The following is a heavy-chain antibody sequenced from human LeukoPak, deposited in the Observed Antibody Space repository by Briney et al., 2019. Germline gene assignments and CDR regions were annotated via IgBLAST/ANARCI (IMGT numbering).Heavy chain of an antibody. CDR1: GGSISSGSHY. Sequence: PSQTLSLTCTVAGGSISSGSHYWNWIRQPAGKGLEWIGRIYASGSTSYNPSLKSRVTISEDTSNNQFSLKLSSVTAADTAVYYCARATLGEYAHFDYWGQGTLVTVSS. J-gene: IGHJ4*02. CDR2: IYASGST. CDR3: ARATLGEYAHFDY. V-gene: IGHV4-61*02. D-gene: IGHD4-17*01.